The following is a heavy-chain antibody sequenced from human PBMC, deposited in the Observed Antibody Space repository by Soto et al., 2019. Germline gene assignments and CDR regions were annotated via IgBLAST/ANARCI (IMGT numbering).Heavy chain of an antibody. CDR3: ARDKAVPAAMGYYYYGMDV. D-gene: IGHD2-2*01. CDR2: ISAYNGNT. V-gene: IGHV1-18*01. J-gene: IGHJ6*02. CDR1: GYTFTSYG. Sequence: ASVKVSCKASGYTFTSYGISWVRQAPGQGLEWMGWISAYNGNTNYAQKLQGRATMTTDTSTSTAYMELRSLRSDDTAVYYCARDKAVPAAMGYYYYGMDVWGQGTTVTVSS.